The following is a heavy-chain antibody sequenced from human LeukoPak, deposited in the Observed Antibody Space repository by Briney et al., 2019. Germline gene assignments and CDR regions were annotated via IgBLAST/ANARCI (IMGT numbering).Heavy chain of an antibody. J-gene: IGHJ5*02. V-gene: IGHV4-34*01. D-gene: IGHD6-13*01. CDR3: ATTAAAGTRLAWFDP. CDR1: GGSFSGYY. CDR2: INHSGST. Sequence: SETLSLTCAVYGGSFSGYYWSWIRQPPGKGLEWIGEINHSGSTNYNPSLKSRVTISVDTSKNQFSLKLSSVTAADTAVYYCATTAAAGTRLAWFDPWGQGTLVTVSS.